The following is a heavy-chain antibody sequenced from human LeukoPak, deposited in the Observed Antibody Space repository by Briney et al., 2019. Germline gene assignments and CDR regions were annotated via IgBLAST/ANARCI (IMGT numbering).Heavy chain of an antibody. D-gene: IGHD2-2*02. Sequence: PGGSLRLSCAASGFTFSSYAMHWVRQAPGKGLEYVSAISSNGGSTYYANSVKGRFTISRDNSKNTLYLQMGSLRAEDMAVYYCAREIPRVRSYQLLNPLGAFDIWGQGTMVTVSS. CDR1: GFTFSSYA. V-gene: IGHV3-64*01. J-gene: IGHJ3*02. CDR2: ISSNGGST. CDR3: AREIPRVRSYQLLNPLGAFDI.